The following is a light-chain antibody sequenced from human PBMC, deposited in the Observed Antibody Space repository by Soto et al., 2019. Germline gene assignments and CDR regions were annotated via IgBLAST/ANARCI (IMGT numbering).Light chain of an antibody. J-gene: IGKJ5*01. CDR3: QQYHNTPIT. Sequence: EIVLWQSPGTPVFSPGVRGPLSPRGSQSVSSNYLAWYQQIPGQAPRLLIYGASSRATGIPDRFSGSGSGTDFTLTISRLEPEDFAVYYCQQYHNTPITFGQGTRLEIK. CDR2: GAS. CDR1: QSVSSNY. V-gene: IGKV3-20*01.